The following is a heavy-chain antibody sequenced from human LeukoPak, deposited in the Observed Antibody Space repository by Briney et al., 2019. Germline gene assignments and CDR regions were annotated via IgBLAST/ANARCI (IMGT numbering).Heavy chain of an antibody. CDR3: ARETGRASGGFDY. V-gene: IGHV3-33*08. Sequence: GGSLRLSCAASGFSFSSYGMHWVRQAPGKGLEWVAVIWYDGSNKYYADSVKGRFTISRDNSKNTLYLQMNSLRAEDTAVYYCARETGRASGGFDYWGQGTLVTVSS. CDR1: GFSFSSYG. J-gene: IGHJ4*02. CDR2: IWYDGSNK.